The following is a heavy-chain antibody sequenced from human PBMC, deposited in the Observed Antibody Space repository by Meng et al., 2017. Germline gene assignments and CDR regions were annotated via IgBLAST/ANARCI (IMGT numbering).Heavy chain of an antibody. D-gene: IGHD7-27*01. Sequence: GESLKISCAASGFTFSSYSMNWVRQAPGKGLEWVSSISSSSSYIYYADSVKGRFTISRDNAKNSLYLQMNSLRAEDTAVYYCARDILRTGENTDEDWFDPWGQGTLVTGAS. J-gene: IGHJ5*02. V-gene: IGHV3-21*01. CDR2: ISSSSSYI. CDR1: GFTFSSYS. CDR3: ARDILRTGENTDEDWFDP.